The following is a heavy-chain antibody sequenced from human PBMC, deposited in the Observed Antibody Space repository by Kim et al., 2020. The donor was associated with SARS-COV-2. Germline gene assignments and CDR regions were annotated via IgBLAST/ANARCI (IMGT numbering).Heavy chain of an antibody. D-gene: IGHD3-22*01. CDR2: VNSDGIST. Sequence: GGSLRLSCAASGFTFSNYWMYWVRQAPGRGLVWVSRVNSDGISTIYADSVKGRFTISRDNAKNTLYLQMNSLRAEDTAVYYCARGDSGFSIHYWGQGTLVTVSS. CDR1: GFTFSNYW. V-gene: IGHV3-74*01. J-gene: IGHJ4*02. CDR3: ARGDSGFSIHY.